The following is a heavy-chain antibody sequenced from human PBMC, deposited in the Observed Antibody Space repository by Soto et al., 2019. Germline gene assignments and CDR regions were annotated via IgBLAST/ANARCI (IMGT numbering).Heavy chain of an antibody. V-gene: IGHV5-51*01. D-gene: IGHD3-10*02. J-gene: IGHJ6*01. Sequence: PGESLKISCKGSGYSFTSYWIGWVRQMPGKGLEWMGIIYPGDSDTRYSPSFQGQVTISADKSISTAYLQWSSLKASDTAMYYCARVSPLYCGNAFYYVKDFWGQGTTVTVSS. CDR2: IYPGDSDT. CDR3: ARVSPLYCGNAFYYVKDF. CDR1: GYSFTSYW.